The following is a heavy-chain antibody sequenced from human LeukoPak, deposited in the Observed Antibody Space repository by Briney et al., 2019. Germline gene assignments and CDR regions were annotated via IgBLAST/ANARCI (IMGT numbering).Heavy chain of an antibody. J-gene: IGHJ4*02. CDR3: ARARGGGSGYSDY. CDR1: GGSISSYY. Sequence: ASETLSLTCTVSGGSISSYYWSWIRQPPGKGLEWIWYIDYSGSTNYNPSLKSRVTISVDTSKNQFSLKLSSVTAADTAVYYCARARGGGSGYSDYWGQGTLVTVSS. CDR2: IDYSGST. V-gene: IGHV4-59*01. D-gene: IGHD3-22*01.